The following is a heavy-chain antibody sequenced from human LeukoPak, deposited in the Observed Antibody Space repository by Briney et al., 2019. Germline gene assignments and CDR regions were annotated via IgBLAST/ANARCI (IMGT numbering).Heavy chain of an antibody. Sequence: GGSLRLSCAASGFTFSSYAMSWVRQAPGKGLEWVSAISGSGGSTYYADSVKGRFTISRDNSKSTLYLQMNSLRAEDTAVYYCAKDSGEGYCSSTSCYAGSGSPDYWGQGTLVTVSS. CDR2: ISGSGGST. CDR3: AKDSGEGYCSSTSCYAGSGSPDY. V-gene: IGHV3-23*01. CDR1: GFTFSSYA. D-gene: IGHD2-2*01. J-gene: IGHJ4*02.